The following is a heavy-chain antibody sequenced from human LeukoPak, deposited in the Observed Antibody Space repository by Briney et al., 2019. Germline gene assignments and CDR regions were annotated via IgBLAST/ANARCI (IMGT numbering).Heavy chain of an antibody. CDR2: IYTSGST. CDR1: GGSINNYW. D-gene: IGHD1-26*01. Sequence: PSETLSLTCSVSGGSINNYWWSWIRQPAGKGLEWIGRIYTSGSTNYNASLKSRVSMSVDTFKNQFSLKLSSVTAADTAVFYCARENSGSYREFDYWGQGTLVTVSS. CDR3: ARENSGSYREFDY. J-gene: IGHJ4*02. V-gene: IGHV4-4*07.